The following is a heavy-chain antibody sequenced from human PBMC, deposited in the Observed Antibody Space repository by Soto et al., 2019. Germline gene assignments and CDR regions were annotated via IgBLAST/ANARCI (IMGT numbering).Heavy chain of an antibody. J-gene: IGHJ4*02. CDR1: DGSVRNGMYY. CDR2: IYSGGRN. CDR3: ARGSSRWDY. Sequence: SETLSLTCSVYDGSVRNGMYYWSWIRQPAGKGLEGIGRIYSGGRNNYNPSLKSRVTRSVDTSKNQFSLRLSSVTAADTAMYYCARGSSRWDYWGQGTLVTVSS. V-gene: IGHV4-61*02. D-gene: IGHD6-13*01.